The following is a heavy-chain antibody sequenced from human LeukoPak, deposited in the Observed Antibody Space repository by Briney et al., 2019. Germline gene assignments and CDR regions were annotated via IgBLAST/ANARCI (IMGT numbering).Heavy chain of an antibody. V-gene: IGHV3-9*01. J-gene: IGHJ4*02. CDR2: ISWNSGSI. CDR1: GFTFSSYG. CDR3: ATNGEEGATSLGY. Sequence: GGTLRLSCAASGFTFSSYGMSWVRQAPGKGLEWVSGISWNSGSIGYADSVKGRFTISRDNAKNSLYLQMNSLRAEDTALYYCATNGEEGATSLGYWGQGTLVTVSS. D-gene: IGHD1-26*01.